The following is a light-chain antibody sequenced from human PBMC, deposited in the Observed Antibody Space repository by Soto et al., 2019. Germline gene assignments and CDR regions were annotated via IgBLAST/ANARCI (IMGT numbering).Light chain of an antibody. CDR3: QHYFSSPLT. Sequence: DIVMTQSPDSLSVSLGERATINCKSSQSVLSSSNNKNYLAWYQQKPGQPPKVVIYWASTRGSGVPDRFSGSGSGTDFTLTISSLQGEDVAVYYCQHYFSSPLTFGGGTKVEIK. CDR1: QSVLSSSNNKNY. V-gene: IGKV4-1*01. J-gene: IGKJ4*01. CDR2: WAS.